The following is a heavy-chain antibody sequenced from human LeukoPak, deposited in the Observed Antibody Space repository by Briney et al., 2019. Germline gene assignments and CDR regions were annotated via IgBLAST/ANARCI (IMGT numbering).Heavy chain of an antibody. V-gene: IGHV3-23*01. Sequence: GGSLRLSCAASGFTYSSYAMSWIRQAPGKGLEWVSAISGSGGSTYYADSVKGRFTISRDNSKNTLYLQMNSLRAEDTAVYYCARDGLTGDERFDPWGQGTLVTVSS. CDR2: ISGSGGST. CDR1: GFTYSSYA. J-gene: IGHJ5*02. CDR3: ARDGLTGDERFDP. D-gene: IGHD7-27*01.